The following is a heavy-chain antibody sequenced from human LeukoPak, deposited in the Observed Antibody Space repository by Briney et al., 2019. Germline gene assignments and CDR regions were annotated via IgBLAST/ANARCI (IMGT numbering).Heavy chain of an antibody. D-gene: IGHD3-10*01. CDR3: ARALSQGSGSYYTY. V-gene: IGHV3-48*03. CDR1: GFSFSSYE. CDR2: ITSSGSTI. J-gene: IGHJ4*02. Sequence: GGSLRLSCAASGFSFSSYEMNWARQAPGKGLEWVSYITSSGSTIYYADSVKGRFTISRDNAKNSLYLQMNSLRPEDTAVYYCARALSQGSGSYYTYWGQGTLVTVSS.